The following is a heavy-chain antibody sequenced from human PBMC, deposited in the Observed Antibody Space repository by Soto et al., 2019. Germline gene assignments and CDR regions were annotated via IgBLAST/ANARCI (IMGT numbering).Heavy chain of an antibody. CDR2: ISYDGSNK. V-gene: IGHV3-30*18. D-gene: IGHD3-10*01. Sequence: QVQLVESGGRVVQPGRSLRLSCAASGFTFSSYGMHWVRQAPGKGLEWVAVISYDGSNKYYADSVKGRFTISRDNSKNTLYLQMNSLRAEDTAVYYCAKDSGSGSSHDYWGQGTLVTVSS. J-gene: IGHJ4*02. CDR3: AKDSGSGSSHDY. CDR1: GFTFSSYG.